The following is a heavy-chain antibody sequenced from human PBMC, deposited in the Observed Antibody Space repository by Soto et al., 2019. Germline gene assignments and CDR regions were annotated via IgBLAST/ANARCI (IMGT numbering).Heavy chain of an antibody. D-gene: IGHD1-26*01. CDR2: LSYDGSNA. CDR1: GFTITNHA. CDR3: ARDRIVGSQDGFNAFDI. V-gene: IGHV3-30*04. J-gene: IGHJ3*02. Sequence: QVQLVESGGGVVQPGRSLRLSCAASGFTITNHAMHWVRQAPGKGLEWAAVLSYDGSNAYYEDSGKGRFTISRDSPTNPRSREINSRGPEDTALYYCARDRIVGSQDGFNAFDIWGQGTMVTVSS.